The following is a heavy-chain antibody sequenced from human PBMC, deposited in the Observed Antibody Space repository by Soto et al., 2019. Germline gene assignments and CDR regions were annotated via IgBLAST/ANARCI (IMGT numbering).Heavy chain of an antibody. J-gene: IGHJ4*02. CDR1: GFTFSTYS. D-gene: IGHD2-8*02. CDR3: ARSGYFDY. Sequence: GWSLRLSCAASGFTFSTYSMNWVRQAPGKGLEWVSYISSTGNTIYYPDSVKGRFTISRDTAKKSLYLQMNSLRAEDTAVYYWARSGYFDYWGQGNLVTVSX. CDR2: ISSTGNTI. V-gene: IGHV3-48*01.